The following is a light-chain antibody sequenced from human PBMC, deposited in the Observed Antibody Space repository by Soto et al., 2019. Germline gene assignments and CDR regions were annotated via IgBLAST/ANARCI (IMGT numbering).Light chain of an antibody. Sequence: QSVLTQPPSASGSPGQSVTISCTGTSSDVGGYGYVSWYQQHPGKAPKLMIYEVSKRPSGVPDRFSGSKSGNTASLTVSGLQAEDEADYYCSSYAGSNHYVFGTGTKVTVL. CDR3: SSYAGSNHYV. J-gene: IGLJ1*01. CDR2: EVS. CDR1: SSDVGGYGY. V-gene: IGLV2-8*01.